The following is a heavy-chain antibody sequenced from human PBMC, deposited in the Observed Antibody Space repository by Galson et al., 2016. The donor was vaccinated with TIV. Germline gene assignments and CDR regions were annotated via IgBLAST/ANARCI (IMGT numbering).Heavy chain of an antibody. J-gene: IGHJ6*03. V-gene: IGHV1-69*13. CDR1: GGTFNIYA. Sequence: SVKVSCKASGGTFNIYAISWVRQAPGQGLEWMGGILPIFGAANYAQKFQGRVTITADESTNTAYMELSSLKSEETAVYYCARPSSRCRGCSYYYYMDVWGKGTTVTVSS. D-gene: IGHD6-13*01. CDR2: ILPIFGAA. CDR3: ARPSSRCRGCSYYYYMDV.